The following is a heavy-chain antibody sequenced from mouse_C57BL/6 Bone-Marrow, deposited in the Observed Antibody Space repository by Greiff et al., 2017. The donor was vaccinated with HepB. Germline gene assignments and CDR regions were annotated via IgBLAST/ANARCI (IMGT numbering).Heavy chain of an antibody. Sequence: QVQLKQSGAELVKPGASVKLSCKASGYTFTSYWMHWVKQRPGRGLEWIGRIDPNSGGTKYNEKFKSKATLTVDKPSSTAYMQLSSLTSEDSAVYYCALLYYYGSSIWYFDVWGTGTTVTVSS. D-gene: IGHD1-1*01. CDR1: GYTFTSYW. CDR3: ALLYYYGSSIWYFDV. V-gene: IGHV1-72*01. J-gene: IGHJ1*03. CDR2: IDPNSGGT.